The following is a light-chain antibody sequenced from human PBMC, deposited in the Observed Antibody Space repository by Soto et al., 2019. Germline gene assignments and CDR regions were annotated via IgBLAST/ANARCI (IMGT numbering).Light chain of an antibody. CDR1: QSVSTR. J-gene: IGKJ1*01. CDR2: DAS. CDR3: QQYSVYWT. Sequence: DIPMSQSPSSLSATVGDRVTILCRASQSVSTRLAWYQQKPGKAPKVLIYDASSWAGGVPSRFTGSGSGTEFTLTINSLQPDDFATYYCQQYSVYWTFGQGTKV. V-gene: IGKV1-5*02.